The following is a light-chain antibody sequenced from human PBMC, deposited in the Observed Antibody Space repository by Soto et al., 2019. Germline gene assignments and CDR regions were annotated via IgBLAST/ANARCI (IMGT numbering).Light chain of an antibody. CDR2: LGS. V-gene: IGKV2-28*01. CDR1: QSLLHSDGYNY. CDR3: MQALQTPLT. Sequence: EIVMTQSPLSLPVTPGEPASISCRSSQSLLHSDGYNYLDWYLQKPGQSPHLLIYLGSNRASGVPERFSGSGSGTDFTLKISRVEAEDVGIYYCMQALQTPLTFGGGTKVEIK. J-gene: IGKJ4*01.